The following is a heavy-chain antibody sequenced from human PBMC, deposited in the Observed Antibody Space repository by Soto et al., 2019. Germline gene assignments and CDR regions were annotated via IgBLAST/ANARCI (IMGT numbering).Heavy chain of an antibody. V-gene: IGHV4-30-4*01. D-gene: IGHD2-15*01. Sequence: SETLSLTCTVSGGSISSGDYYWSWIRQPPGKGLEWIGYIYYSGSTYYNPSLKSRVTISVDTSKNQFSLKLSSVTAADTAVYYCARDVPLYCSGGSCYYSWFDPWGQGTLVTVSS. CDR3: ARDVPLYCSGGSCYYSWFDP. CDR1: GGSISSGDYY. CDR2: IYYSGST. J-gene: IGHJ5*02.